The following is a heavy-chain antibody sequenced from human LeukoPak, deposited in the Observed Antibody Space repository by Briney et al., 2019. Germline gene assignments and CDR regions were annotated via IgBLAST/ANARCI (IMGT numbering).Heavy chain of an antibody. CDR1: GFTFSNYW. Sequence: GGSLRLSCAASGFTFSNYWMSWVRQAPGKGLEWVANIKQDGSQKYYVDSVKGRFTISRDNAKSLLYLQMNSLRPEDTAVYYCARDWAGSAWLARALEYWGQGILVTVSS. D-gene: IGHD6-19*01. CDR2: IKQDGSQK. V-gene: IGHV3-7*01. CDR3: ARDWAGSAWLARALEY. J-gene: IGHJ4*02.